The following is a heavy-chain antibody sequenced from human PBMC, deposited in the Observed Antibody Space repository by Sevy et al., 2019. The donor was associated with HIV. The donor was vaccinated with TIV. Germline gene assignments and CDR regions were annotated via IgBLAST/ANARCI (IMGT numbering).Heavy chain of an antibody. D-gene: IGHD6-19*01. CDR1: GFTFSNAW. Sequence: GGSLRLSCAASGFTFSNAWMNWVRQAPGKGLEWVGRIKSKTDGGTTDYAAPVKGRFTISRDDSKNTLYLQMNSLKPEETAVYYCTRRYSSGWYVDYWGQGTLVTVSS. CDR3: TRRYSSGWYVDY. J-gene: IGHJ4*02. V-gene: IGHV3-15*07. CDR2: IKSKTDGGTT.